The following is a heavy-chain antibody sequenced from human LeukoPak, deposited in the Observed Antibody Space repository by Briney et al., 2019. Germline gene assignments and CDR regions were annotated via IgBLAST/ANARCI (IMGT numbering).Heavy chain of an antibody. CDR1: GGSISSGSYH. D-gene: IGHD4-23*01. CDR3: ARLGVTEFDY. Sequence: PSETLSLTCTVSGGSISSGSYHWRWIRQPAGKGLEWVGRIYTSGSTNYHPSLKSRVTISLDTSKSQFSLELNSVTAADTAVYYCARLGVTEFDYWGQGTLVTVSS. V-gene: IGHV4-61*02. J-gene: IGHJ4*02. CDR2: IYTSGST.